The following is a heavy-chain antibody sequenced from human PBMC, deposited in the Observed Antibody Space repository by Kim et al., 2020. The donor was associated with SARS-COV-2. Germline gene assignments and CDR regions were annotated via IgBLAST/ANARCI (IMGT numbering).Heavy chain of an antibody. CDR1: GFTFSSYA. V-gene: IGHV3-23*01. J-gene: IGHJ5*02. CDR2: ISGSGGST. Sequence: GGSLRLSCAASGFTFSSYAMSWVRQAPGKGLEWVSAISGSGGSTYYADSVKGRFTISRDNSKNTLYLQMNSLRAEDTAVYYCAKDPVPQLQPYSSGWYYSPGKNWFDPWGQGTLVTVSS. D-gene: IGHD6-19*01. CDR3: AKDPVPQLQPYSSGWYYSPGKNWFDP.